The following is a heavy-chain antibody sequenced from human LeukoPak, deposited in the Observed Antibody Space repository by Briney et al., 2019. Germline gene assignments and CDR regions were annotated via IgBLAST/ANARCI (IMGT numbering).Heavy chain of an antibody. CDR2: IYYSGST. CDR3: ARGFGGVGMFDP. D-gene: IGHD3-16*01. CDR1: GGAISSYY. V-gene: IGHV4-59*01. Sequence: PSETLSLTCTVSGGAISSYYWSWIRQPPGKGLEWIGYIYYSGSTNYNPSLKSRVTISVDTSKNQFSLKLSSVTAADTAVYYCARGFGGVGMFDPWGQGTLVTVSS. J-gene: IGHJ5*02.